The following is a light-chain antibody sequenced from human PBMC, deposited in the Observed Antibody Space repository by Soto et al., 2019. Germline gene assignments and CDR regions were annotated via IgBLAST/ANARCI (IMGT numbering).Light chain of an antibody. CDR1: QSVSSSY. CDR3: QQYGSSPET. J-gene: IGKJ1*01. CDR2: GAS. V-gene: IGKV3-20*01. Sequence: EIVLTQSPGTLSLSPGERATLSCRASQSVSSSYLAWYQQKPGQAPRLLIYGASSRATGIPDRFSGSGSGTDFTLTISSLEPEDFAVYYCQQYGSSPETFAQGTKVEIK.